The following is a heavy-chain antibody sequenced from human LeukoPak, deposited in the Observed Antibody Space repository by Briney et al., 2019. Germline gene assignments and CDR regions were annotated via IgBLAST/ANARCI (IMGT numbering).Heavy chain of an antibody. CDR3: ARADSQGNWYFDL. CDR1: GFTVSTNY. CDR2: MYSGGAT. J-gene: IGHJ2*01. D-gene: IGHD3-10*01. Sequence: GGSLRLSCAASGFTVSTNYMSWVRQAPGKGLEWVSVMYSGGATYYADSVKGRFTISRHNSENTLYLQMNSLRPEDTAVYYCARADSQGNWYFDLWGRGTLVAVSS. V-gene: IGHV3-53*04.